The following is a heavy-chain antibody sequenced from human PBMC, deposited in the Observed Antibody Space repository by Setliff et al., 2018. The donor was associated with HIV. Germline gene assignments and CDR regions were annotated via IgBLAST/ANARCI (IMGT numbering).Heavy chain of an antibody. CDR3: GRHPPTSAYNYHLIFDY. Sequence: SETLSLTCSVSGASISIDHWSWIRQSPGKGLEWIGYIYHTGTTNYSPSLESPVTISIDTSKNQFSLNLRSVTAADTATYYSGRHPPTSAYNYHLIFDYWGRGVLVTVSS. J-gene: IGHJ4*02. CDR2: IYHTGTT. V-gene: IGHV4-59*01. D-gene: IGHD1-1*01. CDR1: GASISIDH.